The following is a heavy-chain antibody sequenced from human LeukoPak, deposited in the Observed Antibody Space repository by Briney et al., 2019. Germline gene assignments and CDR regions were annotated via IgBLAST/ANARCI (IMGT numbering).Heavy chain of an antibody. CDR2: IYYSGST. CDR1: GGSISSSSYY. Sequence: SETLSLTCTVSGGSISSSSYYWGWIRQPPGKGLEWIGSIYYSGSTYYNPSLKSRVTISVDTSKNQFSLKLSSVTAADTAVYYCARDPGFWSGYYTYYYYGMDVWGQGTTVTVSS. D-gene: IGHD3-3*01. V-gene: IGHV4-39*02. CDR3: ARDPGFWSGYYTYYYYGMDV. J-gene: IGHJ6*02.